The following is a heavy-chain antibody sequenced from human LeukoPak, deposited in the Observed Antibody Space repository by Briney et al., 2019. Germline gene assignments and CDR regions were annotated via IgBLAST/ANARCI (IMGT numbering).Heavy chain of an antibody. D-gene: IGHD2-15*01. CDR1: GGSISSSSYY. V-gene: IGHV4-39*01. Sequence: SETLSLTCTVSGGSISSSSYYWGWVRQPPGKGLEWIGSIYYSGITYYNPSLKGRVTLSVDTSKDQFSLKLSSVTAADTSVYHCARHSGGSVKGGAFNIWGQGTMVTVSS. CDR3: ARHSGGSVKGGAFNI. J-gene: IGHJ3*02. CDR2: IYYSGIT.